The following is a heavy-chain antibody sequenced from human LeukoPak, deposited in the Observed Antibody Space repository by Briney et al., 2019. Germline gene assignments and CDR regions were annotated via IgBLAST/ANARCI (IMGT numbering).Heavy chain of an antibody. V-gene: IGHV1-2*04. Sequence: GASVKVSCKASGYTFTGYYMHWVRQAPGQGLEWMGWINPNSGGTNYAQKFQGWVTMTRDTSISTAYMELSRLRSDDTAVYYCARDYIRGSGNAYYDFWSGPRGFDYWGQGTLVTVSS. CDR1: GYTFTGYY. CDR2: INPNSGGT. CDR3: ARDYIRGSGNAYYDFWSGPRGFDY. D-gene: IGHD3-3*01. J-gene: IGHJ4*02.